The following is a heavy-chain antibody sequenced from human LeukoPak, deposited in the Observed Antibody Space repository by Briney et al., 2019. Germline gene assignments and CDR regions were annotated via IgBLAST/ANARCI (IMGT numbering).Heavy chain of an antibody. CDR2: ISSSSSYI. V-gene: IGHV3-21*01. Sequence: GGSLRLSCAASGFTFSSYSMNWVRQAPGKGLEWVSSISSSSSYIYYADSVKGRFTISRDNAKNSLYLQMNSLRAEDTAVYYRAVSQYYYGSGTGDYWGQGTLVTVSS. CDR3: AVSQYYYGSGTGDY. D-gene: IGHD3-10*01. CDR1: GFTFSSYS. J-gene: IGHJ4*02.